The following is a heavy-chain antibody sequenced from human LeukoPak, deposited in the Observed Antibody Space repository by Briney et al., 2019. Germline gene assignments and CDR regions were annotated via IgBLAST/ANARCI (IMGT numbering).Heavy chain of an antibody. CDR2: IRYDGKNK. CDR1: GFSFSSSG. CDR3: ARGIIYNNYYFDD. J-gene: IGHJ4*02. Sequence: GGSLRLSCTASGFSFSSSGMHWVRQAPGKGLEWVAFIRYDGKNKYYGDFVKGRFTISRDNARNTLYLQMNSLRAEDTAVYYCARGIIYNNYYFDDWGQGTLVTVSS. D-gene: IGHD3-10*01. V-gene: IGHV3-30*02.